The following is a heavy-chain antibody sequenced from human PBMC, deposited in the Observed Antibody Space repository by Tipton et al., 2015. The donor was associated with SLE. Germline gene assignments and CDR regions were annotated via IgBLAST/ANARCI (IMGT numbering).Heavy chain of an antibody. CDR2: IYYRGST. V-gene: IGHV4-39*01. J-gene: IGHJ5*02. Sequence: LRLSCTVSGGSISSSSYYWGWIRQPPGKGLEWIGSIYYRGSTYYNPSLKSRVTISVDTSKNQFSLKLSSVTAADTAVYYCARALRGGSGRGWFDPWGQGTLVTVSS. CDR3: ARALRGGSGRGWFDP. CDR1: GGSISSSSYY. D-gene: IGHD6-19*01.